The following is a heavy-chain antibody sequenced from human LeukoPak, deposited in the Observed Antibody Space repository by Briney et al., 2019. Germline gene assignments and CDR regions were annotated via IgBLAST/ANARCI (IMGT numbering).Heavy chain of an antibody. Sequence: PSETLSLTCAVSGGSISPYYWSWVRQPPGKGLEWIGYISYGGSTNYSPSLKSRVTFSVDTSKNQFSLRLSSVTASDTAVYYCARGAALGIAARRVLDSWGQGALVTVSS. CDR2: ISYGGST. V-gene: IGHV4-59*08. J-gene: IGHJ4*02. D-gene: IGHD6-6*01. CDR1: GGSISPYY. CDR3: ARGAALGIAARRVLDS.